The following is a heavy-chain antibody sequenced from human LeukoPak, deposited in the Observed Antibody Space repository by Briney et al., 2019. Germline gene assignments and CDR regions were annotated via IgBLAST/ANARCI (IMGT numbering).Heavy chain of an antibody. D-gene: IGHD1-26*01. CDR1: GGSISSTNYY. CDR3: AKNGQSGFSFDP. V-gene: IGHV4-39*07. Sequence: PSETLSLTCTVSGGSISSTNYYWGWIRQPPGKGLEWIGSGYYSGSTYYNPSLQSRVTISADTSKNQFSLRLNSVTAADTAVYYCAKNGQSGFSFDPWGQGTLVTVSS. J-gene: IGHJ5*02. CDR2: GYYSGST.